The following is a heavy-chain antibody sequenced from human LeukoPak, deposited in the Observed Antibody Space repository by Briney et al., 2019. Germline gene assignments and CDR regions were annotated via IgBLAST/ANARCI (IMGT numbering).Heavy chain of an antibody. V-gene: IGHV3-30*02. Sequence: GGSLRLSCAASGFNFSSLGMHWVRQAPGKGLEWVTFIRYDGSIKYYADSVKGRFTISRDNSKTTLYLQMNSLRLEDTAVYYCARGKLEYRVAAAGRGLPYYYGMDVWGQGTTVTVSS. J-gene: IGHJ6*02. CDR2: IRYDGSIK. D-gene: IGHD6-13*01. CDR3: ARGKLEYRVAAAGRGLPYYYGMDV. CDR1: GFNFSSLG.